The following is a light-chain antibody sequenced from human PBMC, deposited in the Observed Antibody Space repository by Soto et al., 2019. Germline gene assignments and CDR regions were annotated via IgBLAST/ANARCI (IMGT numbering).Light chain of an antibody. J-gene: IGKJ1*01. CDR2: GAS. CDR1: QRVTSNY. CDR3: HQYGSSPGT. V-gene: IGKV3-20*01. Sequence: ETVLTQSPGTLSLSPGERATLSCTASQRVTSNYLAWYQQKPGQAPRLLIFGASIRDTGIPDRFSGSGSGTDFPVPISRLEPEDFAVYYCHQYGSSPGTFGQGTKVEL.